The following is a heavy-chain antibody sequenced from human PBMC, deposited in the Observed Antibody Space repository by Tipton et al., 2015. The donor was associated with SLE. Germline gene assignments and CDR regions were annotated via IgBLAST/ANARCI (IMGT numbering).Heavy chain of an antibody. J-gene: IGHJ3*02. CDR3: ARRPGAFDI. CDR2: SYYSGSN. Sequence: TLSLTCAVYGGSFSGYYWSWIRQPTGKGLEWIGRSYYSGSNYYNPSLKSRVTISVDTSKNQFSLKLSSVTAADTAVYYCARRPGAFDIWGQGTMVTVSS. CDR1: GGSFSGYY. V-gene: IGHV4-34*01. D-gene: IGHD3-10*01.